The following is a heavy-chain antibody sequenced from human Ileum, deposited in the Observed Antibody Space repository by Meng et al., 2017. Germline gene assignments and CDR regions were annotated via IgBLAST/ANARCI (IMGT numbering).Heavy chain of an antibody. CDR1: GGSVSSS. J-gene: IGHJ4*02. CDR2: IYYSGNT. V-gene: IGHV4-59*02. Sequence: QVQRQGSGPGLVRPSEPLPLTCTVSGGSVSSSWSWIRQPPGKGLEWIGHIYYSGNTNYNPSLKSRVTISVDTSKNQFSLKLSSVTAADTAVYFCARDRRDSSGWFYFNYWAQGTLVTVSS. D-gene: IGHD6-19*01. CDR3: ARDRRDSSGWFYFNY.